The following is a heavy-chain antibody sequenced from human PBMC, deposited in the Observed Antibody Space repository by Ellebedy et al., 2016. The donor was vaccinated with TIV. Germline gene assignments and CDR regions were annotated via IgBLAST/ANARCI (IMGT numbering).Heavy chain of an antibody. Sequence: GESLKISCAGSGFTFNSYSMNWVRQAPGKGLEWISYISKSDTTYYADSVRGRSTISRDNAKRSLYLQMNSLRLEDTAVYYCARDAMIWIFDSWGQGTLVTVSS. J-gene: IGHJ4*02. V-gene: IGHV3-48*01. CDR1: GFTFNSYS. CDR2: ISKSDTT. D-gene: IGHD3-22*01. CDR3: ARDAMIWIFDS.